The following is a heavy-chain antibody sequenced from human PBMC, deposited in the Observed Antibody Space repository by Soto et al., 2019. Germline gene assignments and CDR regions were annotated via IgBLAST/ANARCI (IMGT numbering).Heavy chain of an antibody. V-gene: IGHV1-18*04. CDR1: GYTFTSYG. Sequence: QVQLVQSGAEVKKPGASVKVSCKASGYTFTSYGISWVRQAPGQALEWMGWISTYNGNTNYAQKFQGRVAMTTDTSTPTAYMELRSLRSAATAVYYCARDEASGSYDLDYWGQVTLVTVSS. D-gene: IGHD1-26*01. CDR2: ISTYNGNT. J-gene: IGHJ4*02. CDR3: ARDEASGSYDLDY.